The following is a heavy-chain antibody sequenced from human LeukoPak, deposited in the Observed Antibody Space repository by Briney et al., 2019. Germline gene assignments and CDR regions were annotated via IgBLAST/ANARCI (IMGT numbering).Heavy chain of an antibody. CDR2: ISYDGSNK. CDR3: ARDISSWYSGRAFDI. V-gene: IGHV3-30*04. Sequence: PGGSLRLSCAASGFTFSSYAMHWVRQAPGKGLEWVAVISYDGSNKYYADSVKGRFTISRDNSKNTLYLQMNSLRSEDTAVYYCARDISSWYSGRAFDIWGQGTMVTVSS. J-gene: IGHJ3*02. CDR1: GFTFSSYA. D-gene: IGHD6-13*01.